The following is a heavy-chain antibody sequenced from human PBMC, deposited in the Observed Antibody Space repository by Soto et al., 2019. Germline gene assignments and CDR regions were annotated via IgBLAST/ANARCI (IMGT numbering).Heavy chain of an antibody. V-gene: IGHV3-73*02. Sequence: EVQLVESGGGLVQPGGSLKLSCAGSGFIFSGSALHWVRQASGKGLESVGRIRSRSNYYATTYAAAVKGRFNISRDESKSTAYLQMNSLSTDDRAVYYCAASGNDKFVDHWGQGILVIVSP. D-gene: IGHD5-12*01. J-gene: IGHJ4*02. CDR3: AASGNDKFVDH. CDR2: IRSRSNYYAT. CDR1: GFIFSGSA.